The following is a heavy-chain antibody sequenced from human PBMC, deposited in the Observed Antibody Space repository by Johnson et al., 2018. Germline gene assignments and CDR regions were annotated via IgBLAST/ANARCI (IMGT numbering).Heavy chain of an antibody. CDR1: GFTFDNYA. CDR2: ISWNSGSK. D-gene: IGHD4-23*01. V-gene: IGHV3-9*01. CDR3: AKTRSTVVIPDALDI. Sequence: EVQLVESGGGLVQPGRSLRLSCAASGFTFDNYAMHWVRQAPGKGLEWVSGISWNSGSKGYADSVKGRFTISRDNAKNSLYLQMNSLRTEDTALYNCAKTRSTVVIPDALDIWGQGTMVTVSS. J-gene: IGHJ3*02.